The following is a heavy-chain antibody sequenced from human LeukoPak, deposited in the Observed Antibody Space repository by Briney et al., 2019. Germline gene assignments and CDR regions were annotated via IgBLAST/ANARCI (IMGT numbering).Heavy chain of an antibody. CDR1: GYTFTSYD. V-gene: IGHV1-8*03. Sequence: ASVKVSCKASGYTFTSYDINWVRQATGQGLEWMGWMNPNSGNTGYAQKFQGRVTITRNTSISTAYMELSSLRSEDTAVYYCARGGTDRITMSPWGQGTLVTVSS. CDR2: MNPNSGNT. D-gene: IGHD3-10*02. CDR3: ARGGTDRITMSP. J-gene: IGHJ5*02.